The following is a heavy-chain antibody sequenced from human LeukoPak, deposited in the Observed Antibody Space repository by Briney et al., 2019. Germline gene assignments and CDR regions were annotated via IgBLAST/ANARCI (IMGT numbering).Heavy chain of an antibody. D-gene: IGHD6-13*01. V-gene: IGHV4-61*02. J-gene: IGHJ5*02. CDR1: GGSISSGSYY. CDR2: IYTSGST. CDR3: ARDSEQQLILGWFDP. Sequence: SETLSLTCTVSGGSISSGSYYWNWIRQPAGKGLEWIGRIYTSGSTKYNPSLKSRVTISVDTSKNQFSLKLSSVTAADTAVYYCARDSEQQLILGWFDPWGQGTLVTVSS.